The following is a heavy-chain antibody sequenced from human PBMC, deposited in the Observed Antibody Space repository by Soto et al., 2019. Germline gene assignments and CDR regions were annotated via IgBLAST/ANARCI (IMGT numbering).Heavy chain of an antibody. CDR3: ARAHPSIVRYSYYGIDL. CDR2: VYTSGST. V-gene: IGHV4-4*07. D-gene: IGHD2-15*01. J-gene: IGHJ6*02. CDR1: GGSISSYY. Sequence: SETLSLTCTVSGGSISSYYWSWIRQPAGKGLEWIGRVYTSGSTNYNPSLKSRVTMSVDTSKNQFSLKLSSVTAADTAVYYCARAHPSIVRYSYYGIDLWGQGTTVTVSS.